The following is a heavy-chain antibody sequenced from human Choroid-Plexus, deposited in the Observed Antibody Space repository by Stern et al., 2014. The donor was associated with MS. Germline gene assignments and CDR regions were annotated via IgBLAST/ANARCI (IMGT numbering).Heavy chain of an antibody. CDR1: GFTFGSCA. CDR2: VSYDGSNK. V-gene: IGHV3-30*18. Sequence: VQLVESGGGVVQPGRPLRLSCVASGFTFGSCAMHWVLQAPGNGLEWVAGVSYDGSNKYYADSVKGRFTITRDNSQNTLYMQMSSLRPEDTAVYYCAKDRQYLTYFFDHWGQGSLVTVSS. D-gene: IGHD2/OR15-2a*01. CDR3: AKDRQYLTYFFDH. J-gene: IGHJ5*02.